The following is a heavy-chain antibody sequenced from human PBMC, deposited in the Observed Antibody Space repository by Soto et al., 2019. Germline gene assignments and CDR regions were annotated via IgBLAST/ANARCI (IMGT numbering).Heavy chain of an antibody. D-gene: IGHD1-1*01. J-gene: IGHJ6*02. CDR3: ARGPVRPPRWALGNYYYGMDV. CDR2: INHSGST. Sequence: QVQLQESGPGLVKPSGTLSLTCAVSGGSISSSNWWSWVRQPPGKGLEWIGEINHSGSTNYNPSLKSRVTISVDTTKNQFSLKLSAVTAADTAVYYCARGPVRPPRWALGNYYYGMDVWGQGTTVTVSS. V-gene: IGHV4-4*02. CDR1: GGSISSSNW.